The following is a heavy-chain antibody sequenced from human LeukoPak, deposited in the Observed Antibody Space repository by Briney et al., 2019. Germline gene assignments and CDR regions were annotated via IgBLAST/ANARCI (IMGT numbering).Heavy chain of an antibody. CDR1: GYTFTSYY. J-gene: IGHJ6*04. V-gene: IGHV1-46*01. CDR3: ARGPSFTMVRGVHSRCMDV. D-gene: IGHD3-10*01. Sequence: ASVKVSCKASGYTFTSYYMHWVRQAPGQGLEWMGRINPSGGSTSYAQRFQGRVTMTRDTSTSTVYMELSSLRSEDTAVYYCARGPSFTMVRGVHSRCMDVWGKGTTVTVSS. CDR2: INPSGGST.